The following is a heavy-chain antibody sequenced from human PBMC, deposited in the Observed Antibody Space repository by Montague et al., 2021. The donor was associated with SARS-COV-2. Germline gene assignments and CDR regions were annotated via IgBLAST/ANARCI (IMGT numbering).Heavy chain of an antibody. V-gene: IGHV4-34*01. CDR1: GGSFTTYY. CDR3: ARNSFRARFLDWSFYFTF. D-gene: IGHD3/OR15-3a*01. J-gene: IGHJ4*02. Sequence: SETLSLTCAVYGGSFTTYYWSWIRQPPGKGLEWIGEINHGGTTNFNPALKSRVTMSVDTSKNQFSLTLTSMTAADTAIYFCARNSFRARFLDWSFYFTFWGQGSGVTVSS. CDR2: INHGGTT.